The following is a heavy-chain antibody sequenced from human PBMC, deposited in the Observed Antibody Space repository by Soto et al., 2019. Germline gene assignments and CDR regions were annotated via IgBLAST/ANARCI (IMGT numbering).Heavy chain of an antibody. CDR2: ISYDGSNK. J-gene: IGHJ4*02. CDR3: AKVANIVVVQDAFDF. D-gene: IGHD2-2*01. Sequence: QVQLVESGGGVVQPGRSLRLSCAASGFTFSSYGMHWVRQAPGKGLEWVAVISYDGSNKYYADSVKGRFTISRDNSKNRLYLQMKSLSAEDTAVYYCAKVANIVVVQDAFDFWGQGTLVTVSS. V-gene: IGHV3-30*18. CDR1: GFTFSSYG.